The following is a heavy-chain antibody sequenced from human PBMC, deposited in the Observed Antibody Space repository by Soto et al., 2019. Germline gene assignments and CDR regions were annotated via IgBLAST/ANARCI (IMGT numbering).Heavy chain of an antibody. CDR1: GFTFSSYG. D-gene: IGHD1-26*01. Sequence: PGGSLRLSCAASGFTFSSYGMHWVRQAPGKGLEWVAVISHDGSNKYYGDSVKGRFTISRDNSKNTLYLQMNSLRVEDTAVYYCAKAGIGGSYGVPPYGMDVWGQGTTVTVPS. V-gene: IGHV3-30*18. J-gene: IGHJ6*02. CDR2: ISHDGSNK. CDR3: AKAGIGGSYGVPPYGMDV.